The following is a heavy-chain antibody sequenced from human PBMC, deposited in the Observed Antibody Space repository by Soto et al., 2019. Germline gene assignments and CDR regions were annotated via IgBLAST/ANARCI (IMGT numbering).Heavy chain of an antibody. CDR2: INHSGST. CDR1: GGSFSGYY. Sequence: QVQLQQWGAGLLKPSETLSLTCAVYGGSFSGYYWSWIRQPPGKGLEWIGEINHSGSTNYNPSLKSRVTISVDTSKNQFSLKLTSVTAADRAVYYCARGRRVKSLYYYCGMDVWGQGTTVTVSS. J-gene: IGHJ6*02. V-gene: IGHV4-34*01. CDR3: ARGRRVKSLYYYCGMDV.